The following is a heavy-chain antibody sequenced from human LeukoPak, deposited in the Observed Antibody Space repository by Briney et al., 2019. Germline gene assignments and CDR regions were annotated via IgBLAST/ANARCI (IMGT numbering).Heavy chain of an antibody. Sequence: ASVKVSCKASGYTFTGYYMHWVRQAPGQGLEWMGWINPNSGGTNYAQKFQGRVTMTRDTSISTAYMELSRLRSDDTAVYYCARVGTGILGVVGSYYYYMDVWGKGTTVTVSS. CDR3: ARVGTGILGVVGSYYYYMDV. V-gene: IGHV1-2*02. D-gene: IGHD3-3*01. J-gene: IGHJ6*03. CDR1: GYTFTGYY. CDR2: INPNSGGT.